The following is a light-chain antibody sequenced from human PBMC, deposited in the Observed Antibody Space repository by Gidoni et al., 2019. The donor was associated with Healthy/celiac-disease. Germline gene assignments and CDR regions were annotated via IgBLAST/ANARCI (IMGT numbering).Light chain of an antibody. J-gene: IGKJ1*01. V-gene: IGKV1-39*01. CDR2: AAS. CDR3: QQSYSTPWT. CDR1: QRISSY. Sequence: DIQMTQSPSSLSASVGDRVTITCRASQRISSYLNWYQQKPGKAPKLLIYAASSLQSGVPSRFSGSGSGTDFTLTISRLQPEDSATYCCQQSYSTPWTFGQGTKVEIK.